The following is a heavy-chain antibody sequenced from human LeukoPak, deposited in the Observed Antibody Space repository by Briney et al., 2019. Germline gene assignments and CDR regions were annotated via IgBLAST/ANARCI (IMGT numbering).Heavy chain of an antibody. D-gene: IGHD5-12*01. J-gene: IGHJ4*02. V-gene: IGHV4-30-2*01. CDR3: AREVATIGYYLDY. Sequence: SETLSLTCAVSGGSISSGGYSWSWIRQPPGKGVEWIGYIYHSGSTYCNPSLKSRVTISVDRSKNQFSLKLSSVTAADTAVYYCAREVATIGYYLDYWGQRTLVTVSS. CDR1: GGSISSGGYS. CDR2: IYHSGST.